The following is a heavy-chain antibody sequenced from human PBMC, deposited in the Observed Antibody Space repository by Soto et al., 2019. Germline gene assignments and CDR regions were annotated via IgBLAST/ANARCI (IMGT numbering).Heavy chain of an antibody. Sequence: QVQRQESGPGLVMPSGTLSLTCAVSGDYVSSPYYWCWVRQPPGKGLEWIGEVFHTGTTSYNPSLRSRVTISMDKSINQFSLDLSSVTAADTAVYYCARSAGWYAVHSWGPGTLVIVSS. J-gene: IGHJ4*02. CDR3: ARSAGWYAVHS. V-gene: IGHV4-4*02. CDR2: VFHTGTT. D-gene: IGHD6-19*01. CDR1: GDYVSSPYY.